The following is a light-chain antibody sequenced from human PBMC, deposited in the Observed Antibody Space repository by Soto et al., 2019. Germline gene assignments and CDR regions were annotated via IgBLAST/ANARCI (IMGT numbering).Light chain of an antibody. Sequence: QSVLTQPASVSGSPGQSITISCTGTNNDVGAYTYVSWYQQHPGKAPRLIIYEVSERPSGVSNRFSGSKSGTSASLAISGLQSEDEADYYCAAWDDSLSGYVFGPGTKLTVL. CDR1: NNDVGAYTY. J-gene: IGLJ1*01. CDR3: AAWDDSLSGYV. CDR2: EVS. V-gene: IGLV2-14*01.